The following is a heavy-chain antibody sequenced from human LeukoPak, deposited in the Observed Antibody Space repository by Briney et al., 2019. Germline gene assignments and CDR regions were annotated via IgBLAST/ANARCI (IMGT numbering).Heavy chain of an antibody. CDR3: ARHGDYGDLRLDY. CDR2: IYPGDYDT. V-gene: IGHV5-51*01. Sequence: HGESLKISCEASGFNFNNYWVGWVRQMPGKGLEWMGIIYPGDYDTRYSPSFQGHVTISADKSISTAYLQWSSLKASDSAMYYCARHGDYGDLRLDYWGQGTLVTVSS. D-gene: IGHD4-17*01. CDR1: GFNFNNYW. J-gene: IGHJ4*02.